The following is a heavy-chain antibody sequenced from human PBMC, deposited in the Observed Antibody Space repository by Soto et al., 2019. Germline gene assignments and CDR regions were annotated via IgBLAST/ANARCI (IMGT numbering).Heavy chain of an antibody. V-gene: IGHV1-8*01. D-gene: IGHD2-8*01. CDR1: GYTFTSYD. CDR3: AREVSYWFDP. Sequence: QVQLVQSGAEVKKPGASVKVSCKASGYTFTSYDINWVRQATGQGLEWMGWMNPNSGNTGYAQKCXGXVXMXGNTSISTAYMELSSLRSEDTAVYYCAREVSYWFDPWGQGTLVTVSS. CDR2: MNPNSGNT. J-gene: IGHJ5*02.